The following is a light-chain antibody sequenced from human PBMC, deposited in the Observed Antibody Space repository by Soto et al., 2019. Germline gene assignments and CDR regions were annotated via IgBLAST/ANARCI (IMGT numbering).Light chain of an antibody. CDR3: QQYGSSPYT. CDR1: QRVSSNY. CDR2: GAS. Sequence: EIVLTQSPGTLSLSSGERATLSCRASQRVSSNYLAWYQQKPRQAPRLLIYGASSRATGIPDRFSGSGSGTDFTLTISRLEPEDFAVYYCQQYGSSPYTFGQGTKLEIK. J-gene: IGKJ2*01. V-gene: IGKV3-20*01.